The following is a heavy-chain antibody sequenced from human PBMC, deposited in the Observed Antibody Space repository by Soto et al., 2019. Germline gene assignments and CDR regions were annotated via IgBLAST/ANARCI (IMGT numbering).Heavy chain of an antibody. CDR1: GYTFTSYG. Sequence: QVQLVQSGAEVKKPGASVKVSCKASGYTFTSYGISWVRQAPGQALEWMGWISAYNGNTNYAQKLQGRVTMTTDTSASTAYMELRSLRSDDTAVYYCARDLNIVVVVAALYYFDYWGQGTLVTVSS. V-gene: IGHV1-18*04. J-gene: IGHJ4*02. D-gene: IGHD2-15*01. CDR3: ARDLNIVVVVAALYYFDY. CDR2: ISAYNGNT.